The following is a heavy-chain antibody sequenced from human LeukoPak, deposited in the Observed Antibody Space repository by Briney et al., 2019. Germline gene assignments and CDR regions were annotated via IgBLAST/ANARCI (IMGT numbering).Heavy chain of an antibody. D-gene: IGHD2-2*01. V-gene: IGHV3-21*01. Sequence: GGSLRLSCAASGFTFSSSWMHWVRQAPGKGLEWVSSISGGSSTIYYADSVKGRFTISRDNAKSSLYLQMDSLRAEDTAVYYCARQCSITSCLWGQGTLVTVSS. CDR3: ARQCSITSCL. CDR1: GFTFSSSW. J-gene: IGHJ4*02. CDR2: ISGGSSTI.